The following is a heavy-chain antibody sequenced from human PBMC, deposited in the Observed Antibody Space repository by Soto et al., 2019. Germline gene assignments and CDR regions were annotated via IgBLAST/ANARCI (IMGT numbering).Heavy chain of an antibody. CDR3: ASETLYSNYVAYYYGMDV. V-gene: IGHV1-3*01. J-gene: IGHJ6*02. Sequence: GASVKVSCKASGYTFTSYAMHWVRQAPGQRLEWMGWINAGNGNTKYSQKFQGRVTITRDTSASTAYMELSSLRSEDTAVYYCASETLYSNYVAYYYGMDVWGQGTTVTVSS. CDR2: INAGNGNT. CDR1: GYTFTSYA. D-gene: IGHD4-4*01.